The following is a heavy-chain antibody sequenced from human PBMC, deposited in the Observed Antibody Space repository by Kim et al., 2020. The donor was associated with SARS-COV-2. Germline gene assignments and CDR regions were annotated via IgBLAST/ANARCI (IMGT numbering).Heavy chain of an antibody. J-gene: IGHJ4*02. CDR2: IGDGGGT. V-gene: IGHV3-23*01. Sequence: GGSLKLSCAASGFTFSSYDMNWVRQAPGKGLEWVSVIGDGGGTYYADSVKGQFTISRDNSKNTVYLQMNGLRAEDTALYYCAKGSSSSWRSSDYWGQGTL. CDR1: GFTFSSYD. CDR3: AKGSSSSWRSSDY. D-gene: IGHD6-13*01.